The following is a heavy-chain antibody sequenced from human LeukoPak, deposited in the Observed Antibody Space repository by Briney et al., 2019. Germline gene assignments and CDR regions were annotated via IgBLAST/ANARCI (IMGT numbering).Heavy chain of an antibody. J-gene: IGHJ3*02. CDR3: AKESSSSAAFDI. CDR2: INTDGSST. D-gene: IGHD6-6*01. CDR1: GFTFSSYW. Sequence: GGSLRLSCAASGFTFSSYWMHWVRQAPGKGLVWVSRINTDGSSTSYADSVKGRFTISRDNAKNTLYLQMNSLRAEDTAVYYCAKESSSSAAFDIWGQGTLVTVSS. V-gene: IGHV3-74*01.